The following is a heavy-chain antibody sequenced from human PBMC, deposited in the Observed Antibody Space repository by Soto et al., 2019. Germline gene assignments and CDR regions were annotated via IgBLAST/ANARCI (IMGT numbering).Heavy chain of an antibody. V-gene: IGHV1-69*13. CDR3: ASSRPHGYSYGNTFDY. D-gene: IGHD5-18*01. Sequence: SVKVSCKASGGTFSSYAISWVRQAPGQGLEWMGGIIPIFGTANYAQKFQGRVTITADASTSTAYMELSSLRSEDTAVYYCASSRPHGYSYGNTFDYWGQGTLVTVSS. J-gene: IGHJ4*02. CDR2: IIPIFGTA. CDR1: GGTFSSYA.